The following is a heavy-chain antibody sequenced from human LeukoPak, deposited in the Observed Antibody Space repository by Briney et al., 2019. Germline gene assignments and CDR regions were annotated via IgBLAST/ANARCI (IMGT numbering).Heavy chain of an antibody. CDR2: IGYNTGVI. Sequence: GRSLRLSCAASGSNFNDFAMHWVRHAPGKGLEWVSGIGYNTGVIDYADSVKGRFTISRDNAKNSLYLQMNSLRTEDTAFYYCVKSIDRTKAPAWGYYFDRWGQGTLVTVSS. CDR3: VKSIDRTKAPAWGYYFDR. CDR1: GSNFNDFA. V-gene: IGHV3-9*01. D-gene: IGHD1-14*01. J-gene: IGHJ4*02.